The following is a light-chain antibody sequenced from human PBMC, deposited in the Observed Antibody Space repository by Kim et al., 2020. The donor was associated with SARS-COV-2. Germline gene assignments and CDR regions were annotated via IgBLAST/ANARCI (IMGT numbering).Light chain of an antibody. V-gene: IGLV1-51*01. CDR1: SSNNGNNY. CDR3: GTWDSSLSAYV. Sequence: GQKVPVSCAGSSSNNGNNYVSWYQQLPGTAPKLLIYDSNKRPSGVPDRFSGSKSGTSATLGITGLQIGDEADYYCGTWDSSLSAYVFGTGTKVTVL. J-gene: IGLJ1*01. CDR2: DSN.